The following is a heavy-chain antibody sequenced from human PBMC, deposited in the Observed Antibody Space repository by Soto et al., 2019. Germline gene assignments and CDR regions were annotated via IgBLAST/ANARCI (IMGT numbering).Heavy chain of an antibody. D-gene: IGHD5-12*01. J-gene: IGHJ5*02. CDR1: GGSFSGYY. CDR2: INHSGST. V-gene: IGHV4-34*01. Sequence: SETLSLTCAVYGGSFSGYYWSWIRQPPGKGLEWIGEINHSGSTNYNPSLKSRVTISVDTSKNQFSLKLSSVTAADTAVYYCARENRPRLRRGWFDPWGQGTLVTVSS. CDR3: ARENRPRLRRGWFDP.